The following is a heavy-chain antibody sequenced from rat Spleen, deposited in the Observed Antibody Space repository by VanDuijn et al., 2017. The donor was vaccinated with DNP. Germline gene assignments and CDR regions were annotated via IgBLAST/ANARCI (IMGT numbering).Heavy chain of an antibody. J-gene: IGHJ2*01. V-gene: IGHV3-1*01. CDR1: DYSITSDY. Sequence: EMQLQESGPGLVKPSQSLSLTCSVTDYSITSDYWGWIRKFPGNKMEWIGHINYSGRISYNPSLTGRISITRDTSKNQFFLQLNSVTTYNTATYYSVRCHPPRCFDYWDQGVMVTVSS. CDR2: INYSGRI. D-gene: IGHD3-8*01. CDR3: VRCHPPRCFDY.